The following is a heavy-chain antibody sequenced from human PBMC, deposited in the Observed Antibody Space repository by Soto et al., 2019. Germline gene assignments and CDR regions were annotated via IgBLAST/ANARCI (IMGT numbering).Heavy chain of an antibody. D-gene: IGHD6-19*01. Sequence: QVQLVESGGGVVQPGRSLRLSCVASGFSSSTYGMHWVRQTPGKGLEWVAVIWYDGSNKYYADSVKGRFTISRDNSKNTMFLQMNSLRAEDTAVYYCARDDIPGRAVAIYGMDVWGQGTTVTVSS. CDR3: ARDDIPGRAVAIYGMDV. CDR2: IWYDGSNK. V-gene: IGHV3-33*08. CDR1: GFSSSTYG. J-gene: IGHJ6*02.